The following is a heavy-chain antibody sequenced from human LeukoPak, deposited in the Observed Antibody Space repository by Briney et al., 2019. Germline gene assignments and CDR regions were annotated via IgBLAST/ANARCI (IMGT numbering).Heavy chain of an antibody. Sequence: GGSLRLSCAASGFPFSSYWMAWVRQAPGKGLEWVASIKQDGGETFYVDSVKGRFTISRDNAKNSLYLQMNSLRAEDTAVYYCARIKDGYTSFDYWGQGTLVTVSS. V-gene: IGHV3-7*01. CDR3: ARIKDGYTSFDY. J-gene: IGHJ4*02. D-gene: IGHD5-24*01. CDR2: IKQDGGET. CDR1: GFPFSSYW.